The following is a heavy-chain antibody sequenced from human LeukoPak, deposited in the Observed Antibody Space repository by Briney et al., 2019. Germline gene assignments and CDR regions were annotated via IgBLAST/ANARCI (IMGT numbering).Heavy chain of an antibody. CDR1: GYTFTSYG. CDR2: ISAYNGNT. D-gene: IGHD3-9*01. J-gene: IGHJ6*04. Sequence: ASVKVSCKASGYTFTSYGISWVRQAPGQGLEWMGWISAYNGNTNYAQKLQGRVTMTTDTSTSTAYMELRSPRSDDTAVYYCARDTDYDILTGYYNVVDFYGMDVWGKGTTVTVSS. V-gene: IGHV1-18*04. CDR3: ARDTDYDILTGYYNVVDFYGMDV.